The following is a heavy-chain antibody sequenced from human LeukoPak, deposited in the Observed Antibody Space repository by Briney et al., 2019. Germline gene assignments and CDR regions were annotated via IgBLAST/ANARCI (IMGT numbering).Heavy chain of an antibody. Sequence: GGSLRLSCAASGFTFSLYWMTWVRQSPGKGLEWVADINPDGSQKYSVDSVKGRFTISRDNAKNSLFLQMNSLRAEDAAVYYCVRQMIRFWFDPWGQGTQVTVSS. V-gene: IGHV3-7*01. CDR2: INPDGSQK. CDR3: VRQMIRFWFDP. J-gene: IGHJ5*02. CDR1: GFTFSLYW. D-gene: IGHD3-16*01.